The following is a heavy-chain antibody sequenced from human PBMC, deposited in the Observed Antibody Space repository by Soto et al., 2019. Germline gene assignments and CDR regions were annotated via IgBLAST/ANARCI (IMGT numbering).Heavy chain of an antibody. CDR1: GGSISSGDYY. V-gene: IGHV4-30-4*01. J-gene: IGHJ4*02. D-gene: IGHD5-12*01. Sequence: QVQLQESGPGLVKPSQTLSLTCTVSGGSISSGDYYWSWIRQPPGKGLEWIGYIYYSGSTYYNPSLKSRVTISVDTSKNQFSLKLSSVTAADTAVYYCARARDGYNKGDYFDYWGQGTLVTVSS. CDR3: ARARDGYNKGDYFDY. CDR2: IYYSGST.